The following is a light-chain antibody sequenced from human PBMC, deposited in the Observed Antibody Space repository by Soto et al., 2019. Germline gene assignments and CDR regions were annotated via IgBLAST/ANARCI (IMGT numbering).Light chain of an antibody. CDR2: AAS. V-gene: IGKV1-8*01. CDR3: QQYETFSGT. Sequence: AIRMTQSPSSFSASTGARVTITCRASQGISSYLAWYQQKPGKAPKLLIYAASTLQSGVPSRFSGSGSGTKFTLTIASLQPDDFATYYCQQYETFSGTFGPGTKVDIK. CDR1: QGISSY. J-gene: IGKJ1*01.